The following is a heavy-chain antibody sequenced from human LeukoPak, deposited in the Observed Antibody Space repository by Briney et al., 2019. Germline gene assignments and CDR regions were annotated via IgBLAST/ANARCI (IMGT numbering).Heavy chain of an antibody. CDR3: ARSYGSGSYYTVDY. J-gene: IGHJ4*02. Sequence: PSETLSLTCTVSGGPVSDYYWSWIRQSPGKGLEWIGYIYYTGSTSYNPSLRSRVTMSADTSKNQFSLKLSSVTAADTAVYYCARSYGSGSYYTVDYWGQGTLVTVSS. CDR2: IYYTGST. D-gene: IGHD3-10*01. V-gene: IGHV4-59*02. CDR1: GGPVSDYY.